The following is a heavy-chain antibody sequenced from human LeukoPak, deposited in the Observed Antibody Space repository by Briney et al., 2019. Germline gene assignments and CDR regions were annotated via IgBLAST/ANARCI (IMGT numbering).Heavy chain of an antibody. Sequence: GRSLRLSCAASGFTFDDYAMHWVRQAPGKGLEWVSGISWNSGSIGYADSVKGRFTISRDNAKNSLYLQMNSLRAEDTALYYRAKGQTRPDDYGMDVWGQGTTVTVSS. D-gene: IGHD4-23*01. CDR3: AKGQTRPDDYGMDV. CDR1: GFTFDDYA. CDR2: ISWNSGSI. J-gene: IGHJ6*02. V-gene: IGHV3-9*01.